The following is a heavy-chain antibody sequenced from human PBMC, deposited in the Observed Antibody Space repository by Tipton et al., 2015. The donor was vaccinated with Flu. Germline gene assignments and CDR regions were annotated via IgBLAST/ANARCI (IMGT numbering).Heavy chain of an antibody. Sequence: SLRLSCAASGMTFSKYAMTWVRQAPGQGLEWVSTITATSSSAYSADSVRGRFTISRDNSIDTLYLQMNSLRVEDTAIYYCARFSGSSFYYHAMDVWGQGTTVTVAS. V-gene: IGHV3-23*01. J-gene: IGHJ6*02. D-gene: IGHD1-26*01. CDR2: ITATSSSA. CDR1: GMTFSKYA. CDR3: ARFSGSSFYYHAMDV.